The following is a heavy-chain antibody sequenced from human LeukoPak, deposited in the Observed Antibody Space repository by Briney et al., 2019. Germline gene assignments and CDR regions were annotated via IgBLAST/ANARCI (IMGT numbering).Heavy chain of an antibody. J-gene: IGHJ4*02. CDR2: ISSSSSYI. CDR1: GFTFSSYS. Sequence: GGSLRLSCAASGFTFSSYSMNWVRQAPGKGLEWVSSISSSSSYIYYADSVKGRFTISRDNAKNSLYLQMNSLRAEDTAVYYCARGDSSSWFEGDYWGQGTLVTVSS. D-gene: IGHD6-13*01. CDR3: ARGDSSSWFEGDY. V-gene: IGHV3-21*01.